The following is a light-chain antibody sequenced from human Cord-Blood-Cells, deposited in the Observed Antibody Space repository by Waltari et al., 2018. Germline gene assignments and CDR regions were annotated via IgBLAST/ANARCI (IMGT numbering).Light chain of an antibody. CDR2: DVS. CDR3: CSYAGSYTFV. Sequence: QSALTQPRSVSGSPGQSVPISCTGTSSDVGGYNYVPWYQRPPGNAPKLMIYDVSKRPSGVPDRFSGSKSGNTASLTISGLQAEDEADYYCCSYAGSYTFVFGTGTKVTVL. CDR1: SSDVGGYNY. J-gene: IGLJ1*01. V-gene: IGLV2-11*01.